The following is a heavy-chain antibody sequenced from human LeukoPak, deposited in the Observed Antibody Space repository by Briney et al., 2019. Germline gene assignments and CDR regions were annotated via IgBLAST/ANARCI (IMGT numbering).Heavy chain of an antibody. J-gene: IGHJ4*02. Sequence: PSETLSLTCTVSGYSISSTYYWGWIRQPPGKGLEWIGTVYHSGSTYYNPSLKSRVTISVDTPKNQFSLKVTSVTAADTAVYYCARGTYPEDTIDYWGQGTLVTVSS. CDR3: ARGTYPEDTIDY. CDR2: VYHSGST. V-gene: IGHV4-38-2*02. CDR1: GYSISSTYY. D-gene: IGHD1-14*01.